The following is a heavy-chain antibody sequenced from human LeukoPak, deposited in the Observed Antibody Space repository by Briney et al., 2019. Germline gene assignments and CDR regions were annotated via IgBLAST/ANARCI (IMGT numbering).Heavy chain of an antibody. CDR1: GGSISSGGYS. CDR2: IYHSGST. CDR3: ARGRYFGNDY. D-gene: IGHD3-9*01. J-gene: IGHJ4*02. Sequence: PSQTLSLTCAVPGGSISSGGYSWSWIRQPPGKGLEWIGYIYHSGSTYYNPSLKSRVTISVDRSKNQFSLKLSSVTAADTAVYYCARGRYFGNDYWGQGTLVTVSS. V-gene: IGHV4-30-2*01.